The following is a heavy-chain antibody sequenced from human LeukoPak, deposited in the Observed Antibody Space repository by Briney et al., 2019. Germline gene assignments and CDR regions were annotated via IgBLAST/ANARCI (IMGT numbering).Heavy chain of an antibody. CDR1: GYTFTGYY. J-gene: IGHJ6*02. V-gene: IGHV1-2*02. CDR2: INPNSGGT. Sequence: ASVKVSCKASGYTFTGYYMHWVRQAPGQGLEWMGWINPNSGGTNYAQKFQGRVTMTRDTSISTAYMELSRLRSDDTAVYYCARDTSKAYYYGMDVWGQGTTVTVSS. CDR3: ARDTSKAYYYGMDV.